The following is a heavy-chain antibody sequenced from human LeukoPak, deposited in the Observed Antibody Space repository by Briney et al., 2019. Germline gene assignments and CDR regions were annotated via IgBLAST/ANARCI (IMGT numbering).Heavy chain of an antibody. V-gene: IGHV1-69*13. D-gene: IGHD6-19*01. J-gene: IGHJ4*02. Sequence: SVKVSCKASVGTFSSYAISWVRQAPGQGLEWMGGIIPILGTANYAQKFQGRVTITADESTSTAYMELSSLRSEDTAVYYCARDSTAVAGAPGDYWGQGTLVTVSS. CDR3: ARDSTAVAGAPGDY. CDR1: VGTFSSYA. CDR2: IIPILGTA.